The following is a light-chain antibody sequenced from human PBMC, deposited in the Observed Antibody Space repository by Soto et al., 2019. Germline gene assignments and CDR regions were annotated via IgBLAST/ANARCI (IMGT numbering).Light chain of an antibody. CDR3: QQYDTSPRT. CDR1: QSVNNN. CDR2: GAS. Sequence: EIVMTQSPATLSVSAGERVTLSCRASQSVNNNLAWYQQKPGQAPKFLIYGASTRATGISARFSGSGSGTEFTLTISSLQSEDFAVYYCQQYDTSPRTFGQGTKVEI. V-gene: IGKV3-15*01. J-gene: IGKJ1*01.